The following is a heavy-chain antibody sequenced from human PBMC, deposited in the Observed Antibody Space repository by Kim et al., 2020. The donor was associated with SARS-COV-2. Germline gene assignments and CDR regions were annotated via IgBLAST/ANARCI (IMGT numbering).Heavy chain of an antibody. V-gene: IGHV3-23*01. CDR1: GFTFSNYG. CDR3: GDYHGAGSHFSY. Sequence: GGSLRLSCAASGFTFSNYGMTWVRQTPGKGLEWVSSFTGDGLPHYADPVKGRFTISRDNSKNMLYLQMNSLRAEDPPDYYCGDYHGAGSHFSYWGQGTL. CDR2: FTGDGLP. D-gene: IGHD3-10*01. J-gene: IGHJ4*02.